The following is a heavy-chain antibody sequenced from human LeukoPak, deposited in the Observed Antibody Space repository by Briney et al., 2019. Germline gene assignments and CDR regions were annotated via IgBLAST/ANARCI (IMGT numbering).Heavy chain of an antibody. CDR2: IYYSGST. Sequence: SETLSLTCTVSGGSISSGTYYWGWIRQPPGKGLEWIGSIYYSGSTYYNPSLKSRVTISVDTSKNQFSLKLSSVTAADTAVYYCARQGLVESYFDYWGQGTLVTVSS. J-gene: IGHJ4*02. CDR3: ARQGLVESYFDY. CDR1: GGSISSGTYY. V-gene: IGHV4-39*07. D-gene: IGHD6-19*01.